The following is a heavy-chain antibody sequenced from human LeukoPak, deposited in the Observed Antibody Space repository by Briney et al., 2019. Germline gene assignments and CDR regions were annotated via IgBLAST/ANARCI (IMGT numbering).Heavy chain of an antibody. V-gene: IGHV3-15*01. D-gene: IGHD6-19*01. CDR1: GFTFSAYT. J-gene: IGHJ4*02. CDR2: IKSKTDGGTT. CDR3: TTDLLSLKIAVAGTEYFDY. Sequence: GGSLRLSCAPSGFTFSAYTMNCVRQAPGKGLEWVGRIKSKTDGGTTDYAAAVNGRFTISRDDSKNNLYMQMNSLKTEDTAVYYCTTDLLSLKIAVAGTEYFDYWGQGTLVTVSS.